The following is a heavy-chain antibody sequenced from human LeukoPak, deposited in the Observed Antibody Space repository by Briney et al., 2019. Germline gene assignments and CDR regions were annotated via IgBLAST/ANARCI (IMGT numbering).Heavy chain of an antibody. CDR1: GYTFTGYY. D-gene: IGHD6-13*01. V-gene: IGHV1-69*13. J-gene: IGHJ4*02. CDR2: IIPIFGTA. CDR3: ASSAAAGTFDY. Sequence: ASVKVSCKASGYTFTGYYMHWVRQAPGQGLEWMGGIIPIFGTANYAQKFQGRVTITADESTSTAYMELSSLRSEDTAVYYCASSAAAGTFDYWGQGTLVTVSS.